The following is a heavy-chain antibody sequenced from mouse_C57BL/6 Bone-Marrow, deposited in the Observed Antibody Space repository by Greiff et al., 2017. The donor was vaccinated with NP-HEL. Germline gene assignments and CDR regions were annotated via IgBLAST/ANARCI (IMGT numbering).Heavy chain of an antibody. CDR2: ISNLAYSI. CDR3: ARGGEFAY. CDR1: GFTFSDYG. V-gene: IGHV5-15*01. Sequence: EVKLMESGGGLVQPGGSLKLSCAASGFTFSDYGMAWVRQAPRKGPEWVAFISNLAYSIYYADTVTGRFTISRENAKNTLYLEMSSLRSEDTAMYYCARGGEFAYWGQGTLVTVSA. J-gene: IGHJ3*01.